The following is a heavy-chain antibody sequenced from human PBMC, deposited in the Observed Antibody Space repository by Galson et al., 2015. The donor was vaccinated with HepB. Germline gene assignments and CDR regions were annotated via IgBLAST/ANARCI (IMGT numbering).Heavy chain of an antibody. CDR3: AYGVDV. J-gene: IGHJ6*02. CDR2: AHYRSNWRK. Sequence: CPISGDSVSSNNAVWHWIRQSPSRGCEWLGRAHYRSNWRKDYALFVKSRISINADVSKNQISLQLNSMTPEDTAIYYCAYGVDVWGQGTTVTVS. CDR1: GDSVSSNNAV. V-gene: IGHV6-1*01.